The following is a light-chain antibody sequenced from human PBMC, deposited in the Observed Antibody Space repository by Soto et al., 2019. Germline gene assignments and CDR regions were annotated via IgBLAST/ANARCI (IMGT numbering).Light chain of an antibody. Sequence: DIQMTQSPSSLSASVGDRVTITCRASQSISSYLNWYQQKPGKAPKLLIYAASSLQSGVPSRFSGSGSGTDFTLTISSLQHEDFPTYYCQQSYSTPFTFGPGTKVDIK. CDR1: QSISSY. CDR2: AAS. CDR3: QQSYSTPFT. J-gene: IGKJ3*01. V-gene: IGKV1-39*01.